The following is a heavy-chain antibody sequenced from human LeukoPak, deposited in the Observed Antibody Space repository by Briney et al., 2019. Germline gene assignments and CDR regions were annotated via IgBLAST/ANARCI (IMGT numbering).Heavy chain of an antibody. J-gene: IGHJ5*02. CDR2: IDPSDSYT. CDR3: ARRYCSGGSCRVNWFDP. D-gene: IGHD2-15*01. Sequence: GESLKISCKGSGYSFTSYWISWVRQMPGKGLEWMGRIDPSDSYTNYSPSFQGHVTISADKSISTAYLQWSSLKASDTAMYYCARRYCSGGSCRVNWFDPWGQGTLVTVSS. V-gene: IGHV5-10-1*01. CDR1: GYSFTSYW.